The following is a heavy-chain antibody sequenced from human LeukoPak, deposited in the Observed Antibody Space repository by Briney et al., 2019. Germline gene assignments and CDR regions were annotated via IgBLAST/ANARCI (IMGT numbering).Heavy chain of an antibody. Sequence: SQTLSLTCAVSGYSISSGYQWAWIRQSPGKGLEWIGSIYHTGSAHYNPSLKSRVTISVETSKNQFSLKMYSVTAADTAVYYCARDPRWLTPDCTSTSCYENYFDPWGQGTLVTVSS. V-gene: IGHV4-38-2*02. CDR1: GYSISSGYQ. D-gene: IGHD2-2*01. CDR2: IYHTGSA. CDR3: ARDPRWLTPDCTSTSCYENYFDP. J-gene: IGHJ5*02.